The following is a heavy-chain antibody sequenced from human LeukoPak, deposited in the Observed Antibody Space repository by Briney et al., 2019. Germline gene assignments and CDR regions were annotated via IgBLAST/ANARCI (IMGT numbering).Heavy chain of an antibody. Sequence: ASVKDSSKASGYTLTGYTIHSVPQGPGQGLEWMGQIKPKRVGTNYAQKFQGRVTMTRDTSISTAYMELSRLRSDDTAVYYCARMYSGYDYGGQSYYYYMDVWGKGATVTVSS. V-gene: IGHV1-2*06. J-gene: IGHJ6*03. D-gene: IGHD5-12*01. CDR2: IKPKRVGT. CDR3: ARMYSGYDYGGQSYYYYMDV. CDR1: GYTLTGYT.